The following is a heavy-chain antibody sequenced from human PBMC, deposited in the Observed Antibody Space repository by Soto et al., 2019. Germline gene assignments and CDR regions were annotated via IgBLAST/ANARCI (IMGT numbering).Heavy chain of an antibody. D-gene: IGHD2-2*01. J-gene: IGHJ4*02. CDR1: GFTFSSYS. CDR3: ARDRGDGLWPYQFDY. Sequence: GGSLRLSCSASGFTFSSYSMNWVRQAPGKGLEWVSSISSSSSYIYYADSVKGRFTISRDNAKNSLYLQMNSLRAEDTAVYYCARDRGDGLWPYQFDYWGQGTLVTVSS. CDR2: ISSSSSYI. V-gene: IGHV3-21*01.